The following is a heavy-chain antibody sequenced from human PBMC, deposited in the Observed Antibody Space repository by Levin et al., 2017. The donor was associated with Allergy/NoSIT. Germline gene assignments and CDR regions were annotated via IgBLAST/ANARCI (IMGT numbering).Heavy chain of an antibody. CDR1: GFIFSRYA. CDR3: ARTSGPGGSDTCEH. D-gene: IGHD5-12*01. Sequence: QTGGSLRLSCAGSGFIFSRYAISWVRQAPGKGLEWVSGISGGGSSTYYADSAKGRFTISRDNSKNTLYVQMNSLRAEDTAVYYCARTSGPGGSDTCEHWGQGILVTVSS. V-gene: IGHV3-23*01. J-gene: IGHJ4*02. CDR2: ISGGGSST.